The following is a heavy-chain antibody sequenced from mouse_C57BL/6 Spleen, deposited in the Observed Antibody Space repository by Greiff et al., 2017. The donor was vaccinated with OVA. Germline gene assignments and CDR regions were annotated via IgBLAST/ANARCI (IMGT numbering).Heavy chain of an antibody. Sequence: QVQLKQPGAELVKPGASVKLSCKASGYTFTSYWMHWVKQRPGQGLEWIGMIHPNSGSTNYNEKFKSKATLTVDKSSSTAYMQLSSLTSEDSAVYYWAIYYGSSSFAYGGQGTLVTVSA. V-gene: IGHV1-64*01. CDR3: AIYYGSSSFAY. D-gene: IGHD1-1*01. CDR1: GYTFTSYW. J-gene: IGHJ3*01. CDR2: IHPNSGST.